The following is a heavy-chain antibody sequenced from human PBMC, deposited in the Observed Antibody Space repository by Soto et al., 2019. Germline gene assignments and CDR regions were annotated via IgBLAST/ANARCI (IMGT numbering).Heavy chain of an antibody. CDR1: GGSFNGYY. CDR3: ARAYYYDDSGYYYDYFDY. J-gene: IGHJ4*02. V-gene: IGHV4-34*01. CDR2: INDSGST. D-gene: IGHD3-22*01. Sequence: QVQLQQWGAGLLKPSETLSLTCAVYGGSFNGYYWGWIRQPPGKGLEWIGEINDSGSTNYNPSLKSRVTISVDTSKNQFSLKLSSVTAAATAVYYCARAYYYDDSGYYYDYFDYWGQGNMVTVSS.